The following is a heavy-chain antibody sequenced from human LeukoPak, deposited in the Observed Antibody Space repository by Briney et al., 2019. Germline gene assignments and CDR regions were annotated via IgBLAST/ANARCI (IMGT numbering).Heavy chain of an antibody. D-gene: IGHD3-10*01. CDR1: GYTFTSYD. V-gene: IGHV1-8*01. CDR3: AGSVRGVAQYYYYYYMDV. J-gene: IGHJ6*03. Sequence: ASVKVSCKASGYTFTSYDINWVRQATGQGLEWMGWMNPNSGNTGYAQKFQGRVTMTRNTSISTAYMELSSLRSEDTAVYYCAGSVRGVAQYYYYYYMDVWGKGTTVTVSS. CDR2: MNPNSGNT.